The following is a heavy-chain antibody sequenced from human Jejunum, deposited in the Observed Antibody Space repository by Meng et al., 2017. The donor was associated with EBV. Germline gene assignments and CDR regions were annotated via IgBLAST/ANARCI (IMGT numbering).Heavy chain of an antibody. D-gene: IGHD2/OR15-2a*01. Sequence: QVQLQESGPGLVQPAGXLSLTFTVSGGSINSKNWWHWVRQAPGKGLEWIGEIDHSGSTHYNPSLKSRVTISLGTSMNQFSLELTSPTAADTAVYYCARDSQYLARGYFDYWGQGALVTVAS. J-gene: IGHJ4*02. CDR2: IDHSGST. V-gene: IGHV4-4*02. CDR3: ARDSQYLARGYFDY. CDR1: GGSINSKNW.